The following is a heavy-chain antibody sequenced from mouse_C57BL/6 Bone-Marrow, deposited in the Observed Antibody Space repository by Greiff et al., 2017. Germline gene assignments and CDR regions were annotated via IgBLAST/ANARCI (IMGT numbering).Heavy chain of an antibody. Sequence: EVQLVESGGDLVKPGGSLKLSCAASGFTFSSYGMSWVRQTPDKRLEWVATISSGGSYTYYPDSVKGRFTISRDNAKNTLYLQMSSLKSEDTAMYYCARRITTDYAMDYWGQGTSVTVSS. D-gene: IGHD1-1*01. CDR2: ISSGGSYT. J-gene: IGHJ4*01. CDR3: ARRITTDYAMDY. V-gene: IGHV5-6*01. CDR1: GFTFSSYG.